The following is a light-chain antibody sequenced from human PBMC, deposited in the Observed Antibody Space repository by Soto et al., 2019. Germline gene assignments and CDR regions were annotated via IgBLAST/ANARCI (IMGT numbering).Light chain of an antibody. CDR3: HQYNSDPLT. CDR2: DAS. V-gene: IGKV1-5*01. CDR1: QSISNW. J-gene: IGKJ4*01. Sequence: DIQMTQSPSTLSASVGDRVTITCRASQSISNWLAWYQQKPGKAPQVLIYDASSLKTGVPSRFSGSGSGTEFTLTISCLQPDDFATYYCHQYNSDPLTFGEGTKVEMK.